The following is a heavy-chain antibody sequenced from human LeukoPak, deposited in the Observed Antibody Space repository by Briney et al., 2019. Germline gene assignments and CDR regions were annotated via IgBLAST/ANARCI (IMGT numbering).Heavy chain of an antibody. D-gene: IGHD2-15*01. V-gene: IGHV1-46*01. CDR2: INPNGGST. J-gene: IGHJ3*02. CDR1: GYTFTIYY. CDR3: ARGPRRGVPTAAPQGPLDGFDI. Sequence: ASVKVSCKTFGYTFTIYYIHWVRQAPGQGPEWMEIINPNGGSTSYAQKFQGRLTMTADTSTSTVYMELSSLKSEDTTMYYCARGPRRGVPTAAPQGPLDGFDIWGQGTMVTVSS.